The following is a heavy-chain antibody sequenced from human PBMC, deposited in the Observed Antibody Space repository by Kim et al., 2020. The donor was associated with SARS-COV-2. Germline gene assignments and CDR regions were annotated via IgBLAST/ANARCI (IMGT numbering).Heavy chain of an antibody. CDR1: GGSISSYY. Sequence: SETLSLTCTVSGGSISSYYWSWIRQPPGKGLEWIGYIYYSGSTNYNPSLKSRVTISVDTSKNQFSLKLSSVTAADTAVYYCAGALVLRYGPTWYFDLWGRGTLVTVSS. CDR3: AGALVLRYGPTWYFDL. CDR2: IYYSGST. J-gene: IGHJ2*01. V-gene: IGHV4-59*13. D-gene: IGHD3-9*01.